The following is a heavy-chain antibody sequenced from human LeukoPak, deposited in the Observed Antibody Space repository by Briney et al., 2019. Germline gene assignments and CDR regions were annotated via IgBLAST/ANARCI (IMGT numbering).Heavy chain of an antibody. CDR3: ARDRRGEKDFDV. CDR1: GISVSNDY. Sequence: GGSLRLSCAASGISVSNDYMSWVRQAPGKGLEWVSAIYADGYTRDAASVKGRFSISRHNSKNTVYLQMDNLRPEDTAVYYCARDRRGEKDFDVWGPGTMVTVSS. V-gene: IGHV3-53*04. J-gene: IGHJ3*01. CDR2: IYADGYT.